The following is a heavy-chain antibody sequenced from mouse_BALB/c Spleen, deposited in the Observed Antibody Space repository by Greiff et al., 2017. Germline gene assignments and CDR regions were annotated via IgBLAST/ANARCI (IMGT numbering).Heavy chain of an antibody. CDR1: GFTFTDYY. J-gene: IGHJ3*01. CDR2: IRNKANGYTT. D-gene: IGHD2-4*01. Sequence: EVMLVESGGGLVQPGGSLRLSCATSGFTFTDYYMSWVRQPPGKALEWLGFIRNKANGYTTEYSASVKGRFTISRDNSQSILYLQMNTLRAEDSATYYCSRNQWTMISDWFAYWGQGTLVTVSA. CDR3: SRNQWTMISDWFAY. V-gene: IGHV7-3*02.